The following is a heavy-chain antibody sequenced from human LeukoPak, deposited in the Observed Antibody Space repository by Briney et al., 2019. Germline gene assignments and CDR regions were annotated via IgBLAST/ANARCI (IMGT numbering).Heavy chain of an antibody. CDR3: AKVEINWSVDIDDY. J-gene: IGHJ4*02. Sequence: GGSLRLSCAVSGFTFSSYAMSWVRQAPGKGLEWVSAIDPTGVDTFYADSLRGRFTISRDNSKNTLYLQMNSLRADDTAVYYCAKVEINWSVDIDDYWGQGTLVTVSS. CDR1: GFTFSSYA. D-gene: IGHD5-12*01. V-gene: IGHV3-23*01. CDR2: IDPTGVDT.